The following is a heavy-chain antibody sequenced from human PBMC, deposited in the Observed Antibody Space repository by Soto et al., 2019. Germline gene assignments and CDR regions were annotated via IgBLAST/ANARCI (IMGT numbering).Heavy chain of an antibody. CDR2: ISDSGGTS. V-gene: IGHV3-23*04. Sequence: EVQLVDSGGGLVQPGGSLRLSCAASGFIFSNYVMSWVRQAPGKGLEWVSSISDSGGTSYYADSVKGRFTISRDNSKNTRYLQMNILRAEATAIYYCAKRPRALLTFDYWGQGTLVTVSS. J-gene: IGHJ4*02. CDR1: GFIFSNYV. D-gene: IGHD1-26*01. CDR3: AKRPRALLTFDY.